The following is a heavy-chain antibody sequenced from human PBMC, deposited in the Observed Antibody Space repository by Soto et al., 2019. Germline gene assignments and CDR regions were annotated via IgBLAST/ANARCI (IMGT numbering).Heavy chain of an antibody. V-gene: IGHV1-69*05. CDR2: IVPMFAAP. CDR3: ARDRVMRGNAYYYGMDV. Sequence: QVLLVQSGAEVKKPGSSVRVSCKTSGGTFSSFAISWVRLAPGQGLEWMGVIVPMFAAPTYAQKFQGRVSXTXXESTRTAYMELSRLRSDDTAVYYGARDRVMRGNAYYYGMDVWGQGTTVTVSS. J-gene: IGHJ6*02. D-gene: IGHD2-21*01. CDR1: GGTFSSFA.